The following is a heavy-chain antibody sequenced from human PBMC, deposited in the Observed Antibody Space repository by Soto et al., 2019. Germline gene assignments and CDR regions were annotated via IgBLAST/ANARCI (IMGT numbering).Heavy chain of an antibody. Sequence: GGSLRLSCAVSGFTFDDNAMHWVRQAPEKGLEWVSGINWKSDIGYADSVKGRFTISRDNAENSLYLQMNSLRAEDTALYYCAISHDRGGRTTFIYWGQGTQVTVSS. CDR1: GFTFDDNA. CDR2: INWKSDI. CDR3: AISHDRGGRTTFIY. J-gene: IGHJ4*02. V-gene: IGHV3-9*01. D-gene: IGHD3-16*01.